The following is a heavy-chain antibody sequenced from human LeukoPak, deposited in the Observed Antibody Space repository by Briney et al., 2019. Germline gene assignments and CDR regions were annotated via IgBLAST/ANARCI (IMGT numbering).Heavy chain of an antibody. CDR1: GFTFSNYP. CDR3: AKDWRADY. CDR2: IGSSGDGI. J-gene: IGHJ4*02. V-gene: IGHV3-23*01. Sequence: GGSLRLSCAASGFTFSNYPMTWVRQAPGKGLEWVSAIGSSGDGIKYAGTVKGRFTTSRDNSKNTLYLRMDSLRVEDTAVYYCAKDWRADYWGQGTLVIVSS.